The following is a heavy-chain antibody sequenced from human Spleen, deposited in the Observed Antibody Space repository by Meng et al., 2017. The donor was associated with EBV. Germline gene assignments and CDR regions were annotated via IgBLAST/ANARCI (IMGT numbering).Heavy chain of an antibody. CDR2: INPNTGGT. CDR1: GYTFTGYS. Sequence: VQLVRSGAEVKKSGASVKVSCRASGYTFTGYSLHWVRQAPGQGLEWMGWINPNTGGTNYAQKFQGWVTMTRDTSISTAYMEVSRLRSDDTAVYYCARARGYSGYQLSYFDYWGQGTLVTVSS. V-gene: IGHV1-2*04. D-gene: IGHD5-12*01. CDR3: ARARGYSGYQLSYFDY. J-gene: IGHJ4*02.